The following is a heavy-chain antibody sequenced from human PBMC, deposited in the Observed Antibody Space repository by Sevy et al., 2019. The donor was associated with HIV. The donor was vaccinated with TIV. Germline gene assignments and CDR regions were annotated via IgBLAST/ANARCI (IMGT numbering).Heavy chain of an antibody. J-gene: IGHJ6*02. CDR1: GFTFGDYT. D-gene: IGHD1-26*01. CDR3: TRVEGATDWGMDV. CDR2: IRSKAYGGTT. V-gene: IGHV3-49*04. Sequence: GGSLRLSCTASGFTFGDYTMNWVRQAPGKGLEWVSFIRSKAYGGTTQYAASVKGRFTISRDDSKSIAYLQMNSLRTEDTAVYYCTRVEGATDWGMDVWGQGTTVTVSS.